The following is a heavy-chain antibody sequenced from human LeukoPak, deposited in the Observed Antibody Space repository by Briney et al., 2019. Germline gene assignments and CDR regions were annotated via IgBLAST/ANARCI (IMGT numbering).Heavy chain of an antibody. Sequence: SVKVSCKASGGTFSSYAISWVRQAPGQGLEWMGRIIPILGIANYAQKFQGRVTITADKSTSTAYMELSSLRSEDTAVYYCARDKGHYDLWSGITPSVYWGQGTLVTVSS. CDR1: GGTFSSYA. J-gene: IGHJ4*02. CDR2: IIPILGIA. V-gene: IGHV1-69*04. CDR3: ARDKGHYDLWSGITPSVY. D-gene: IGHD3-3*01.